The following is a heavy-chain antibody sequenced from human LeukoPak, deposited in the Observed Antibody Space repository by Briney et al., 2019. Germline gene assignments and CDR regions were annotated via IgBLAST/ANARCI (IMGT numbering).Heavy chain of an antibody. D-gene: IGHD2-21*02. Sequence: GGSLRISCAASGFSLSGYWMSWVRQAPGKGLEWVSSISSCSSYISYADLVKGRFTISRDNAKNSLYLQISSQRAEDAAGYYCARVMGYFCGGDCYAIDYWGQGTLVTVSS. CDR3: ARVMGYFCGGDCYAIDY. CDR2: ISSCSSYI. V-gene: IGHV3-21*01. CDR1: GFSLSGYW. J-gene: IGHJ4*02.